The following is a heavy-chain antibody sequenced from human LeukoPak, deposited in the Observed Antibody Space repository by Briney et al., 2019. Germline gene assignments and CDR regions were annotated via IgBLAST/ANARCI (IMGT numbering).Heavy chain of an antibody. CDR2: INPNTGGT. D-gene: IGHD3-22*01. J-gene: IGHJ4*02. Sequence: ASVKVSCKASGYTFTGYYMHWVRQAPGQGLEWMGWINPNTGGTNYAQKFQGRVTMTRDTSISTAYMYLTRLTSDDTAVYYCARGERYDSSGYPDSWGQGTLVTVSS. V-gene: IGHV1-2*02. CDR3: ARGERYDSSGYPDS. CDR1: GYTFTGYY.